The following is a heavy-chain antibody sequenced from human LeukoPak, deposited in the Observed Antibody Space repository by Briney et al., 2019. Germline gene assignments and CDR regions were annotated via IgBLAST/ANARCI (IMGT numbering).Heavy chain of an antibody. D-gene: IGHD4-17*01. Sequence: SETLSLTCTVSGVSISGYSWNWIRQPPGKGLEWIGFIYYSGSTNYNPSLKSRVTISVDTSKDQFSLRLSSVAAADTAVYCCARGDKSGDYGYYFDYWGQGMLVTVSS. CDR3: ARGDKSGDYGYYFDY. V-gene: IGHV4-59*01. J-gene: IGHJ4*02. CDR1: GVSISGYS. CDR2: IYYSGST.